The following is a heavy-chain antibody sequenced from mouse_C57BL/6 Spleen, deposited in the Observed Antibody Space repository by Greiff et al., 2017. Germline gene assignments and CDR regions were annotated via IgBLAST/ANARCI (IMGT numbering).Heavy chain of an antibody. CDR1: GYAFTNYL. D-gene: IGHD1-1*01. CDR2: INPGSGGT. J-gene: IGHJ1*03. V-gene: IGHV1-54*01. CDR3: ARGGYYGSSPRWYFDV. Sequence: VQLVESGAELVRPGTSVKVSCKASGYAFTNYLIEWVKQRPGQGLEWIGVINPGSGGTNYNEKFKGKATLTADKSSSTAYMQLSSLTSEDSAVYFCARGGYYGSSPRWYFDVWGTGTTVTVSS.